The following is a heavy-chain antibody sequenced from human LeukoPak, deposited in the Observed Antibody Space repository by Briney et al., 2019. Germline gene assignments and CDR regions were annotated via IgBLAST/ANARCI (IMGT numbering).Heavy chain of an antibody. Sequence: PGGSLRLSCAASGFTVSSNYMSWVRQAPGKGLEWVSVIYSGGSTYNADSVKGRFTISRDNSKNTLYLQMDSLRAEDTAVYYCARHSSGYHDAFDIWGQGTMVTVSS. D-gene: IGHD3-22*01. CDR1: GFTVSSNY. CDR2: IYSGGST. V-gene: IGHV3-66*04. CDR3: ARHSSGYHDAFDI. J-gene: IGHJ3*02.